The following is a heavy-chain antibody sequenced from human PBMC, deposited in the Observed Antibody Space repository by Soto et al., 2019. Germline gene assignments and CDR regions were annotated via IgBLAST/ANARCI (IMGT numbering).Heavy chain of an antibody. J-gene: IGHJ5*02. CDR2: INAGNGNT. CDR1: GYTFTSYA. V-gene: IGHV1-3*01. Sequence: GASVKFSCKASGYTFTSYAMHWLRQAPGQRLEWMGWINAGNGNTKYSQKVQGRVTITRDTSASTAYMELSSLRSEDTAVYYCARPALHSYDSSGYDIKWFDPWGQGTLVTVSS. D-gene: IGHD3-22*01. CDR3: ARPALHSYDSSGYDIKWFDP.